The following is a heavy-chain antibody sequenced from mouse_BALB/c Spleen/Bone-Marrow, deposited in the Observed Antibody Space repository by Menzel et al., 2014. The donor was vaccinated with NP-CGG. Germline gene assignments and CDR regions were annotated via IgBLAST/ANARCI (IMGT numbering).Heavy chain of an antibody. CDR3: AGKMEGIYSYWYLDI. J-gene: IGHJ1*01. CDR2: IRNKAKGSTT. D-gene: IGHD2-1*01. V-gene: IGHV7-3*02. CDR1: GFTLTDYY. Sequence: VQLKESGGGSEQPGGSLKLSCATSGFTLTDYYMSWVRQPPGKALEWLGFIRNKAKGSTTDYSASVKGRFTISRDNSQSIIYLQKNTLRPEDSAAYYCAGKMEGIYSYWYLDIWGAGTTVTVSS.